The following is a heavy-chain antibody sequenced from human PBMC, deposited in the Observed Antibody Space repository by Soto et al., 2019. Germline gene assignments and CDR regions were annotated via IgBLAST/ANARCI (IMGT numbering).Heavy chain of an antibody. J-gene: IGHJ4*02. Sequence: QVQLVQSGAEVKKPGASVKVSCKASGYTFTSYDINGVRQATGQGLVWMGWMNPNSGNTGYAQKFQGRVTMTRNTSISTAYMELSSLRSEDTAVYYCAREHSSSCRFDSWGQGTLVNFSS. CDR2: MNPNSGNT. CDR3: AREHSSSCRFDS. D-gene: IGHD6-13*01. V-gene: IGHV1-8*01. CDR1: GYTFTSYD.